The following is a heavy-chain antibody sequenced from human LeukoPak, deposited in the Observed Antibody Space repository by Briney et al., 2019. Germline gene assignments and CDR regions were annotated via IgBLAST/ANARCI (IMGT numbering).Heavy chain of an antibody. D-gene: IGHD1-26*01. CDR1: GFTFSSYT. Sequence: PGGSLRLSCAASGFTFSSYTMHWVRQAPGKGLEWVAVISYDGSNKYYADSVKGRFTISRDNSKNMLYLQMNSLRAEDTAVYYCARGGRDPGDYFDLWGRGTLVTVSS. J-gene: IGHJ2*01. CDR3: ARGGRDPGDYFDL. CDR2: ISYDGSNK. V-gene: IGHV3-30*04.